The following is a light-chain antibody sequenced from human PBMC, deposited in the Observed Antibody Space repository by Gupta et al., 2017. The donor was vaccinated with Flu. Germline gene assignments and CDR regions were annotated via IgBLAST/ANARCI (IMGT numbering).Light chain of an antibody. CDR1: NSNTGSRT. J-gene: IGLJ2*01. Sequence: QSVLTQPPSASGTPGQRVTIPCSGSNSNTGSRTVNWYQQLPGPAPKLHIYNKNQRPSGVPDRFSDSKYGTSASLAISGLQSEDEADYYCAVWDDSLNGVLFGGGTKLTVL. CDR2: NKN. CDR3: AVWDDSLNGVL. V-gene: IGLV1-44*01.